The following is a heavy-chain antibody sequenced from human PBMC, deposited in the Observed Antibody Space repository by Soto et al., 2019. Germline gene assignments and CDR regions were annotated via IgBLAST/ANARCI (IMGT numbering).Heavy chain of an antibody. CDR3: ARDQSPHYYYYGMDV. CDR1: VYTFTSYY. J-gene: IGHJ6*02. V-gene: IGHV1-46*01. CDR2: INPSGGST. Sequence: ASVTVSCKASVYTFTSYYMHWVRQAPGQGLEWMGIINPSGGSTSYAQKFQGRVTMTRDTSTSTVYMELSSLRSEDTAVYYCARDQSPHYYYYGMDVWGQGTTVTVSS.